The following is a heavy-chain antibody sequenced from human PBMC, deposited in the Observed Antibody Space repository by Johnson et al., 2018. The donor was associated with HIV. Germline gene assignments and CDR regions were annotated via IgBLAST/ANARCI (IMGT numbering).Heavy chain of an antibody. CDR2: IYSGGST. CDR3: AKGSSSWPNDAFDI. D-gene: IGHD6-13*01. Sequence: VQLVEYGGGLVKPGGSMRLSCAASGFTFTDYYMTWIRQAPGKGLEWVSVIYSGGSTYYADSVKGRFTISRDNSKNTLSLQMSSLRADDTAVYYCAKGSSSWPNDAFDIWGQGTMVTVSS. J-gene: IGHJ3*02. V-gene: IGHV3-66*02. CDR1: GFTFTDYY.